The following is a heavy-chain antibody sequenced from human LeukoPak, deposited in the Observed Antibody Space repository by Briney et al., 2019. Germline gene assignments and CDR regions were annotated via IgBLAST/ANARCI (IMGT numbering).Heavy chain of an antibody. CDR2: MYSGGST. V-gene: IGHV3-53*01. CDR3: ARDRYCSGGNCYGDAFDI. CDR1: GFTFGSSV. D-gene: IGHD2-15*01. Sequence: GGSLRLSCGASGFTFGSSVMSWVRQSPRKALEWVSIMYSGGSTDYADSVKGRFIISRDHSKNTLYLQMNSLRAEDTAVYYCARDRYCSGGNCYGDAFDIWGQGTMVTVSS. J-gene: IGHJ3*02.